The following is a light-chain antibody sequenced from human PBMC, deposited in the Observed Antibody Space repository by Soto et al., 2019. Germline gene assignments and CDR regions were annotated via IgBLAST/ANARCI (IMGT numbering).Light chain of an antibody. CDR3: SSYTYGSRGV. CDR1: SSDVGGYNY. CDR2: DVS. V-gene: IGLV2-14*01. Sequence: QSALTQPASVSGSRGQSITISCTGTSSDVGGYNYVSWYQQHPGKAPKLMIFDVSNRPSGVSNRFSGSKSGNTASLTISGLQPEDEADYYCSSYTYGSRGVFGTGTKVTVL. J-gene: IGLJ1*01.